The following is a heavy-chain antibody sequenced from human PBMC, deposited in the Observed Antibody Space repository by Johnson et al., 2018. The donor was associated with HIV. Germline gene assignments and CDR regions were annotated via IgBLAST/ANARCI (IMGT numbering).Heavy chain of an antibody. J-gene: IGHJ3*02. Sequence: VQLVESGGGLVQPGGSLRLPCAASGFSFSNYDIHWVRQATGNALEWVSHIKSDGSYTNYADFVKGPFTISRDNSKNTLYLQMNSLTAADTAVYYCARAVAGRGNAFDIWGLGTMVTVSS. V-gene: IGHV3-74*02. CDR3: ARAVAGRGNAFDI. CDR2: IKSDGSYT. CDR1: GFSFSNYD. D-gene: IGHD6-19*01.